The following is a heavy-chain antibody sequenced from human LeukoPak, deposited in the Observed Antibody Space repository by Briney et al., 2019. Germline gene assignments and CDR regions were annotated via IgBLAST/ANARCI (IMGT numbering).Heavy chain of an antibody. J-gene: IGHJ4*02. V-gene: IGHV1-18*01. Sequence: ASVKVSCKASGYTFTSYGIIWVRQAPGQGLEWMGWISAYNGNTNYAQKLQGRVTMTTDTSTSTAYMELRSLRSDDTAVYYCARNAAAAMVSDYWGQGTLVTVSS. CDR2: ISAYNGNT. D-gene: IGHD5-18*01. CDR1: GYTFTSYG. CDR3: ARNAAAAMVSDY.